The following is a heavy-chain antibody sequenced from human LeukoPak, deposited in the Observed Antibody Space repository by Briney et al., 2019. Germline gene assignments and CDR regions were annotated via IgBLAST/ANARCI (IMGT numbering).Heavy chain of an antibody. D-gene: IGHD2-15*01. Sequence: GRSLRLSCAASGFTFDDYAMHWVRQAPGKGLEWVSGISWNSGSIGYADSVKGRFTISRDNAKNSLYLQMNSLRAEDMALYYCAKGGVVVVAATYFDYWGRGTLVTVSS. J-gene: IGHJ4*02. V-gene: IGHV3-9*03. CDR1: GFTFDDYA. CDR3: AKGGVVVVAATYFDY. CDR2: ISWNSGSI.